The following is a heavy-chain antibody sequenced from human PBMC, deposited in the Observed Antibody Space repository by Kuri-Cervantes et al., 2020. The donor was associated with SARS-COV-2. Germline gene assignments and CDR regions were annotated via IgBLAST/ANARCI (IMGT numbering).Heavy chain of an antibody. V-gene: IGHV4-59*01. CDR2: VSYNGAT. D-gene: IGHD3/OR15-3a*01. J-gene: IGHJ4*02. CDR1: GDSITNYY. Sequence: GSLRLSCTVSGDSITNYYLTWIRQPPGKGLEWIGYVSYNGATAYNPSLKSRVTMSLDTSKNKFSLRLSSVAAADTAVYYCSGRVDFSSVDYWGQGTLVTVSS. CDR3: SGRVDFSSVDY.